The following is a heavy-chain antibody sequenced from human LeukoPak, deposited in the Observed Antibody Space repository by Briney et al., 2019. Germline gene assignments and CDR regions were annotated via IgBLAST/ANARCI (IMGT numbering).Heavy chain of an antibody. D-gene: IGHD5-24*01. V-gene: IGHV3-21*01. CDR3: ASRDTQDNHDAFDI. Sequence: PGGSLRLSCAASGFTFSSYSMNWVRQAPGKGLEWVSSISSSSSYIYYADSVKGRFTISRDNAKNSLYLQMNSLRAEDTAVYYCASRDTQDNHDAFDIWGQGTMFTASS. J-gene: IGHJ3*02. CDR1: GFTFSSYS. CDR2: ISSSSSYI.